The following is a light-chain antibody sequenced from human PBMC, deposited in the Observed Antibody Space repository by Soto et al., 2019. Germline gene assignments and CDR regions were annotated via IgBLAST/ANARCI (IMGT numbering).Light chain of an antibody. CDR2: DAS. V-gene: IGKV3-20*01. Sequence: IVLTQSPGTLSLSPGERATLSCRASESISNSYLAWYQQRPGQPPRLLIYDASSRATGIPDRFSGSGSGTDFTLTISRLGPEDFAVYYCHQYGSSLLTFGGGTKVEIK. CDR3: HQYGSSLLT. CDR1: ESISNSY. J-gene: IGKJ4*01.